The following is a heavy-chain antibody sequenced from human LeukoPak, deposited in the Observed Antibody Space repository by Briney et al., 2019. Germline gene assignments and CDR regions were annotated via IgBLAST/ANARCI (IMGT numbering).Heavy chain of an antibody. CDR2: IKQDGSEK. CDR1: GFTFSSYW. CDR3: ARHHQLILYKPSKYYYYYYMDV. D-gene: IGHD2-15*01. V-gene: IGHV3-7*01. J-gene: IGHJ6*03. Sequence: GGSLRLSCAASGFTFSSYWMSWVRQAPGKGLEWVVNIKQDGSEKYYVDSVKGRFTISRDNAKNSLYLQMNSLRAEDTAVYYCARHHQLILYKPSKYYYYYYMDVWGKGTTVTISS.